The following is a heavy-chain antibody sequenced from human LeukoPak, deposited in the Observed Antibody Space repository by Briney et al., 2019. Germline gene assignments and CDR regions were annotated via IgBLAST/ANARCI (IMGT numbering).Heavy chain of an antibody. J-gene: IGHJ4*02. V-gene: IGHV3-21*01. CDR1: GFTFSSYS. CDR3: ARLRGSYFKGPFDY. CDR2: ISSSSSYI. Sequence: GGSLRLSCAASGFTFSSYSMNWVRQAPGKGLEWVSSISSSSSYIYYADSVKGRFTISRDNAKNSLYLQMNSLRAEDTAVYYCARLRGSYFKGPFDYWGQGTLVTVSS. D-gene: IGHD1-26*01.